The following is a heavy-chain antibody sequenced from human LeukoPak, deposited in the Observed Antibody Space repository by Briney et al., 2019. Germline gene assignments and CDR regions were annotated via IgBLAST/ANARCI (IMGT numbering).Heavy chain of an antibody. CDR1: GFTFSSFA. CDR2: ISQSSTPT. D-gene: IGHD1-14*01. Sequence: GGSLRLSCVASGFTFSSFAMSWVRQAPGKGLEWVSAISQSSTPTYYGDSVKGRSSISRDDSKYTVYLQINSLRADDTAIYYCAKESPYTSPRNYYFDYWGQGTLVTVSS. V-gene: IGHV3-23*01. J-gene: IGHJ4*02. CDR3: AKESPYTSPRNYYFDY.